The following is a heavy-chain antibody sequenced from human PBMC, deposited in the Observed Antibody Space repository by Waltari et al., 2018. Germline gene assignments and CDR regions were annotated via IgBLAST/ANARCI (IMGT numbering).Heavy chain of an antibody. CDR3: ARQRGSSLYLYFDL. V-gene: IGHV5-51*01. Sequence: EAQLVQSGAEVKKPGESLTISCKASGYSFPNYWIGLVRQMPGKGREWMGIISPGESNTRYNPSFQCQVTISADKSISTAYLQWSSLKASDTAIYYCARQRGSSLYLYFDLWGRGTLVTVSS. CDR1: GYSFPNYW. CDR2: ISPGESNT. J-gene: IGHJ2*01. D-gene: IGHD3-16*01.